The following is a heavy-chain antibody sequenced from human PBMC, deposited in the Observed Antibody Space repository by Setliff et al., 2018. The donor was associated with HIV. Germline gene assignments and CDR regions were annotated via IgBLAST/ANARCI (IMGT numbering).Heavy chain of an antibody. J-gene: IGHJ4*02. CDR1: GGSISSGSYY. CDR3: ARERSFIDY. Sequence: SETLSLTCTVSGGSISSGSYYWSWIRQPAGKGLEWIGRIYTSGSTNYNPSLKSRVTISVDTSRNQFSLKLSSVTAADTAVYYCARERSFIDYWGQGTLVTVSS. CDR2: IYTSGST. V-gene: IGHV4-61*02.